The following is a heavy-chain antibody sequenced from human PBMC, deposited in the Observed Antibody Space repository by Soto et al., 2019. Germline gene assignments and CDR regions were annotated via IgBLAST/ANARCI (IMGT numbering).Heavy chain of an antibody. CDR2: ISGFGAGT. D-gene: IGHD2-8*01. Sequence: EVQLLQSGGGLVQPGGSLRLSCAASGFAFRSFTMTWVRQAPGKGLEWVSAISGFGAGTYYADSVIGRFTISRDNSQNLLSLQMNSLSAEDTAVYYCPRGDTYCPSGVFFTGYFQHWGQGTLVAVSS. V-gene: IGHV3-23*01. CDR1: GFAFRSFT. J-gene: IGHJ1*01. CDR3: PRGDTYCPSGVFFTGYFQH.